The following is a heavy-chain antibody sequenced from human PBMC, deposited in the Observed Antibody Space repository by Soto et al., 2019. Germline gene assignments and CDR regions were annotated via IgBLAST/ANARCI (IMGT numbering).Heavy chain of an antibody. CDR2: INPSGGST. D-gene: IGHD6-13*01. Sequence: GASVKVSCEASRYTFTSYYMHWARQAPGQGLEWMGIINPSGGSTSYAQKLQGRVTMTRDTSTSTVYMELSSLISEDPAVYYCARDSRSWAFWRHGTTVPV. V-gene: IGHV1-46*01. J-gene: IGHJ6*02. CDR1: RYTFTSYY. CDR3: ARDSRSWAF.